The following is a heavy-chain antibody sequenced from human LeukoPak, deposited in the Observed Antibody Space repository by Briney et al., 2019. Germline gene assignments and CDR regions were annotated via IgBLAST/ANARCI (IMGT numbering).Heavy chain of an antibody. CDR1: GFTFSSYA. CDR3: AKDKGSDGGIYPRGFDC. Sequence: GGSLRLSCAASGFTFSSYAMHWVRQAPGKGLEWVAVISYDGSNKYYADSVKGRFTISRDNSKNTLYLQMNSLRPEDTAVYYCAKDKGSDGGIYPRGFDCWGQGTLVTVSS. CDR2: ISYDGSNK. D-gene: IGHD1-26*01. V-gene: IGHV3-30-3*01. J-gene: IGHJ4*02.